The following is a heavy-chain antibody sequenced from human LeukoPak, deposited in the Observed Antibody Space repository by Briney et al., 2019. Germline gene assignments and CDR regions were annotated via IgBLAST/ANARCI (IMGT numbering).Heavy chain of an antibody. V-gene: IGHV1-18*01. CDR3: ASEPRGDYYYGMDV. J-gene: IGHJ6*02. Sequence: ASVKVSCKASGYTFTSFGISWVRQAPGQGLEWMGWISAYNGNANNTQKFQGRVTMTTDTSTSTAYMELRSLRSEDTAVYYCASEPRGDYYYGMDVWGQGTTVTVSS. CDR2: ISAYNGNA. CDR1: GYTFTSFG. D-gene: IGHD2-15*01.